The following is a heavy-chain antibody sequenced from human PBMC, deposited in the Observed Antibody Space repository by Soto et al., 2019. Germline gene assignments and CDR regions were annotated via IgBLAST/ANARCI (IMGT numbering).Heavy chain of an antibody. V-gene: IGHV3-30-3*01. J-gene: IGHJ5*02. D-gene: IGHD3-22*01. CDR2: ISYDGSNK. Sequence: GGSLRLSCAASGFTFSSYAMHWVRQAPGKGLEWVAVISYDGSNKYYADSVKGRFTISRDNSKNTLYLQMNSLRAEDTAVYYCARESYDSSGYYLNWFDPWGQGTLVTVSS. CDR1: GFTFSSYA. CDR3: ARESYDSSGYYLNWFDP.